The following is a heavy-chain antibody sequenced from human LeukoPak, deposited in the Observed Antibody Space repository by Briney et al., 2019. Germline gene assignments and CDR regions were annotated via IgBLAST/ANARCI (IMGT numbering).Heavy chain of an antibody. D-gene: IGHD2-2*02. Sequence: SETLSLTCTVSGGSISSYYWSWIRQPPGKGLEWIGYIYYSGSTNYNPSLKSRVTISVDTSKNQFSLKLSSVTAADTAVYYCARRAGEYCSSTSCYTGYYYYYYMDVWGKGTTVTVSS. CDR2: IYYSGST. V-gene: IGHV4-59*12. CDR3: ARRAGEYCSSTSCYTGYYYYYYMDV. J-gene: IGHJ6*03. CDR1: GGSISSYY.